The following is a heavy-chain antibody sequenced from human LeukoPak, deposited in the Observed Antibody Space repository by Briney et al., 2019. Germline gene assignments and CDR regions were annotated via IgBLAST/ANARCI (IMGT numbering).Heavy chain of an antibody. CDR3: ARDLAHYGSGSPI. Sequence: GGSLRLSCAASGFTFSSYAMSWVRQAPGKGLDWVSAISGHAERTYYTDSVKGRFTISRDNSKNTLYLQMNSLRAEDTAVYYCARDLAHYGSGSPIWGQGTMVTVSS. V-gene: IGHV3-23*01. J-gene: IGHJ3*02. D-gene: IGHD3-10*01. CDR1: GFTFSSYA. CDR2: ISGHAERT.